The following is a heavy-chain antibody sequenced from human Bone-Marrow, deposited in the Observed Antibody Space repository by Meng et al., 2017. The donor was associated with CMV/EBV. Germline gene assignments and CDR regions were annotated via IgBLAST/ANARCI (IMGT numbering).Heavy chain of an antibody. CDR2: ITWDSAGI. CDR3: ARVTGAGWLRFPDV. D-gene: IGHD5-12*01. V-gene: IGHV3-9*01. Sequence: SLKISCAASGFTFDDYAMHWVRQAPGKGLEWVSGITWDSAGIHYADSVKGRFTISRDNAKNSLYLQMNSLRAEDTAVYYCARVTGAGWLRFPDVWGQGTMVTVSS. CDR1: GFTFDDYA. J-gene: IGHJ6*01.